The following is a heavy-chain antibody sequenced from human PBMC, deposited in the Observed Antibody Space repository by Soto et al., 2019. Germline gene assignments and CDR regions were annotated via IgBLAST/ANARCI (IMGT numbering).Heavy chain of an antibody. D-gene: IGHD6-13*01. Sequence: QITLKESGPTLVKPTQTLTLTCPFSGFSRSTSGVGVGWIRQPPGKGLEWLALIYWNDDKRYSPALKSRLTITKDTSKNQVVLTMTNMDPVDTATYYCAHILSLGRGRYSSSWYYDYWGQGTLVTVSS. J-gene: IGHJ4*02. CDR3: AHILSLGRGRYSSSWYYDY. CDR2: IYWNDDK. V-gene: IGHV2-5*01. CDR1: GFSRSTSGVG.